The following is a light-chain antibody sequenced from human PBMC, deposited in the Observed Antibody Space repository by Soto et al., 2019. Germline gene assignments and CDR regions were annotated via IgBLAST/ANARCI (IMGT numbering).Light chain of an antibody. V-gene: IGKV3-20*01. Sequence: EIVLTQSPGTLSLSPGERATLSCRASQSVTSDFLAWYQQKPGQAPRLLIYGASTRAAGVPDRFSGSGSGTDLAFTLTRLEPEDVAVYSCQQYGRSSLLFTFGQGTKLEV. J-gene: IGKJ2*01. CDR2: GAS. CDR3: QQYGRSSLLFT. CDR1: QSVTSDF.